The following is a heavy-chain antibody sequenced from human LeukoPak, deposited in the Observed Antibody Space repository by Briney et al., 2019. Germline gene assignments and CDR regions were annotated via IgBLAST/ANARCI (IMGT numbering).Heavy chain of an antibody. J-gene: IGHJ3*02. Sequence: GGSLRLSCIASGFTFGDYAMSWVRQAPGKGLEWVAVISYDGSNKYYADSVKGRFTISRDNSKNTLYLQMNSLRAEDTAVYYYAKDRGSGWNPDAFDIWGQGTMVTVSS. V-gene: IGHV3-30*04. CDR1: GFTFGDYA. CDR3: AKDRGSGWNPDAFDI. CDR2: ISYDGSNK. D-gene: IGHD6-19*01.